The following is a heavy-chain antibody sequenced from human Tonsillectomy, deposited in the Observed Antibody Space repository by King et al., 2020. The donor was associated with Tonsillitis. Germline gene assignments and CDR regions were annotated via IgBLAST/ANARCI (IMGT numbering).Heavy chain of an antibody. J-gene: IGHJ4*02. Sequence: VQLVESGGGLVQPGGSLRLSCAASGFSFSGYAMSWVRQAPGKGLEWVSGVSNSGGVTYYADSVKGRFTISRDNSKNTQYLQMNSLRAEETALYYCAKAMVVTGLLDSWGQGTLVTVSS. CDR1: GFSFSGYA. V-gene: IGHV3-23*04. CDR2: VSNSGGVT. D-gene: IGHD2-21*02. CDR3: AKAMVVTGLLDS.